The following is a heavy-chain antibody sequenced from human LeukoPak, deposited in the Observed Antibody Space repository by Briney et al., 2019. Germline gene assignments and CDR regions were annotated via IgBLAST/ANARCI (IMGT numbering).Heavy chain of an antibody. CDR2: INHSGSN. J-gene: IGHJ4*02. CDR1: RGSFSGYY. Sequence: PPETLSLTSALHRGSFSGYYTSWIPQPPGKGLEWIWEINHSGSNNYNPSIKSRVTISVVPSKNQFSVKLCSVTAADTAVYYCASYLSYYYGSGSYPFDYWGQGTLVTVSS. CDR3: ASYLSYYYGSGSYPFDY. V-gene: IGHV4-34*01. D-gene: IGHD3-10*01.